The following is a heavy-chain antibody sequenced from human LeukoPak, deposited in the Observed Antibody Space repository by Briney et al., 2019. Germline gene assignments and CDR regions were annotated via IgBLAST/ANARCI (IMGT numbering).Heavy chain of an antibody. D-gene: IGHD2-8*01. J-gene: IGHJ4*02. CDR1: GDSVSSNSAA. CDR2: TYYRSKWYN. CDR3: ARTMACTNGVCSFYFDY. V-gene: IGHV6-1*01. Sequence: SQTLSLTCAISGDSVSSNSAAWNWIRQSPSRGLEWLGRTYYRSKWYNDYAVSVKGRITINPDTSKNQFSLRLNSVTPEDTAVYYCARTMACTNGVCSFYFDYWGQGTLVTVSS.